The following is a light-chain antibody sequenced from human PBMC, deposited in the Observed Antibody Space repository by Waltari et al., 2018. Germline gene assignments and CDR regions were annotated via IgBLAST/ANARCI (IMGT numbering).Light chain of an antibody. Sequence: SSGLTQDPAVSVALGQTVSITCHGDSLRTSYASWYQQKPGQAPVLVISGNNKWPSGIPNRFSAASSGGTASLTITGAQAEDDADYYCNSRDSSGNHLVFGGGTKLTVL. J-gene: IGLJ2*01. CDR1: SLRTSY. V-gene: IGLV3-19*01. CDR2: GNN. CDR3: NSRDSSGNHLV.